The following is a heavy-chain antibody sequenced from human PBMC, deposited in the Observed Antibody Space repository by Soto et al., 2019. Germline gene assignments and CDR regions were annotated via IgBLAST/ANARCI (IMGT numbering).Heavy chain of an antibody. CDR1: GGTFSSYA. CDR2: IIPIFGTA. V-gene: IGHV1-69*12. Sequence: QVQLVQSGAEVKKPGYSVKVSCKASGGTFSSYAISWVRQAPGQGLEWMGGIIPIFGTANYAQKFQGRVTITADESTSTAYMELSSLRSEDTAVYYWARQPQKVPMVYAHNWFAPWGQGTLVTDS. J-gene: IGHJ5*02. CDR3: ARQPQKVPMVYAHNWFAP. D-gene: IGHD2-8*01.